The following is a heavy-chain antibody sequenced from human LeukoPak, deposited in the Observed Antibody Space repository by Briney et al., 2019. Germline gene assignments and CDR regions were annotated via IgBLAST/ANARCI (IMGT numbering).Heavy chain of an antibody. CDR2: IWYDGSNK. Sequence: GGSLRLSCAASGFTFSSYGMHGVRQAPGKGLEWVAVIWYDGSNKYYADSVKGRFTSSRDNSKNTLYLQMNSLRAEDTAVYYCARDIASDYYGSGSFDYWGQGTLVTVSS. V-gene: IGHV3-33*01. D-gene: IGHD3-10*01. CDR1: GFTFSSYG. CDR3: ARDIASDYYGSGSFDY. J-gene: IGHJ4*02.